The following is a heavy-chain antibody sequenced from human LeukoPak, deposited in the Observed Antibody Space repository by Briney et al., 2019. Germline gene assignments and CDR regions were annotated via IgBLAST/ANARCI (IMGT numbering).Heavy chain of an antibody. CDR1: GYTFTSYD. CDR2: MNPNSGNT. Sequence: ASVKVSCKASGYTFTSYDIDWVRQATGQGLEWMGWMNPNSGNTGYAQKFQGRVTMTRNTSISTAYMELSSLRSEDTAVYYCARATRYCSSTSCLYYFDYWGQGNLVTVSS. J-gene: IGHJ4*02. CDR3: ARATRYCSSTSCLYYFDY. D-gene: IGHD2-2*01. V-gene: IGHV1-8*01.